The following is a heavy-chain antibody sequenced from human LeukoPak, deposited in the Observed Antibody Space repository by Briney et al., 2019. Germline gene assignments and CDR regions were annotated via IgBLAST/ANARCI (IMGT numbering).Heavy chain of an antibody. J-gene: IGHJ5*02. Sequence: SETLSLTCTVSGGSISGYYWSWVRQPPGKGLEWIGYIQNSVTSYTDNPSLKSRVTILVDTSKNQFSLKVTSVTAADTAVYYCVRSPQLDPWGQGTLVTVSS. CDR1: GGSISGYY. V-gene: IGHV4-59*01. CDR3: VRSPQLDP. CDR2: IQNSVTSY.